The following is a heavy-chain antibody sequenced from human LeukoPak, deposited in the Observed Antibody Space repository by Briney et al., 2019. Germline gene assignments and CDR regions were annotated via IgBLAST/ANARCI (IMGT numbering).Heavy chain of an antibody. D-gene: IGHD6-19*01. CDR2: IHASGTT. CDR1: GGSISSYL. CDR3: ATEQVSGSAWGFDY. V-gene: IGHV4-4*07. Sequence: PSETLSLTCTVSGGSISSYLWSWIRQPAGKGLEWLGRIHASGTTTYSPSLQSRLTMSVDTSKKKISLRLSSVTAADTAGYYCATEQVSGSAWGFDYWGQGSLVTVCS. J-gene: IGHJ4*02.